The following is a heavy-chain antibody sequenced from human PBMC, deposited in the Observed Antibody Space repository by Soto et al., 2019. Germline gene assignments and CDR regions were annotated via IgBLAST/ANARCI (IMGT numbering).Heavy chain of an antibody. J-gene: IGHJ4*02. D-gene: IGHD1-26*01. V-gene: IGHV3-33*01. CDR3: ARDYWVGAAAVDY. Sequence: QVQLVESGGGVVQPGRSLRLSCVASGFTFSSSAMHWVRQAPGKGLEWVAVIWYDGSNAYYADSVKGRFTISRDSSKNTLYLQMNSLRVEDTAGYYCARDYWVGAAAVDYWGQGTLVTVSS. CDR2: IWYDGSNA. CDR1: GFTFSSSA.